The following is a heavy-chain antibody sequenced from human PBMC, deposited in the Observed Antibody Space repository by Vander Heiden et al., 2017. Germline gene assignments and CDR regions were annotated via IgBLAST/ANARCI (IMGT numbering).Heavy chain of an antibody. CDR2: SNHSGST. D-gene: IGHD2-15*01. CDR3: ARGSVVVAATPAYGWFDP. J-gene: IGHJ5*02. V-gene: IGHV4-34*01. CDR1: GGSFSGYY. Sequence: QLQLQQWGAGLLKPSETLSLTCAVSGGSFSGYYWSWIRQPPGKGLEWIGESNHSGSTNYNPALKSRVTISVDTSKNQFSLKLSSVTAADTAVYYCARGSVVVAATPAYGWFDPWGQGTLVTVSS.